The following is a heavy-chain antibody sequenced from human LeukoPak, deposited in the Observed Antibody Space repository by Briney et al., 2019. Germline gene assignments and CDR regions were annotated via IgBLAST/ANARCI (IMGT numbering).Heavy chain of an antibody. CDR3: ARGFLADPSMVWVDY. V-gene: IGHV3-20*04. CDR2: INWNGGST. D-gene: IGHD3-10*01. CDR1: GFSFDDYG. J-gene: IGHJ4*02. Sequence: PGGSLRLSCAASGFSFDDYGMSWVRQAPGQGLEWVSGINWNGGSTGYADSVKGRFTISRDNAKNSLYLQMSSLRAEDTALYYCARGFLADPSMVWVDYWGQGTLVTVSS.